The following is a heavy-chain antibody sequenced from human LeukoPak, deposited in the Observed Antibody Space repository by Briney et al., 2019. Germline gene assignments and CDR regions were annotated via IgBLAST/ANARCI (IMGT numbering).Heavy chain of an antibody. CDR1: GGSISSSSYY. V-gene: IGHV4-39*02. J-gene: IGHJ6*02. CDR3: AREGKYYHYGMDV. CDR2: IYYSGST. Sequence: SETLSLTCTVSGGSISSSSYYWGWIRQPPGTGLEWIGSIYYSGSTYYNPSLKSRVTISVDTSKNQFSLKLSSVTAADTAVYYCAREGKYYHYGMDVWGQGTTVTASS. D-gene: IGHD3-10*01.